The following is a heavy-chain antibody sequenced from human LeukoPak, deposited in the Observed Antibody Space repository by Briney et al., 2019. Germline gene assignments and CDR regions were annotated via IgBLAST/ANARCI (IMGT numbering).Heavy chain of an antibody. CDR1: GFPLSSYA. V-gene: IGHV3-23*01. CDR2: ISGSGGST. CDR3: AKYSGYEYYYHYYMDV. D-gene: IGHD5-12*01. J-gene: IGHJ6*03. Sequence: PGGSLRLSCAASGFPLSSYAMSWVRQGPGKGLEWVSAISGSGGSTYYADSVKGRFTISRDNSKNTLYLQMNSLRAEDTAVYYCAKYSGYEYYYHYYMDVWGKGTTVTISS.